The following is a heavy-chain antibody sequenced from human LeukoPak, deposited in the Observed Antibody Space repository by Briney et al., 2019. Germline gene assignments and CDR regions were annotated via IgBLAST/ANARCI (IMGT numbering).Heavy chain of an antibody. Sequence: GGSLRLSCAASGFTFSNYWMSWVRQAPGKGLEWAANIKQDGSEKYYVDSVNGRFTISRDNAENSLYLQMNNLRAEDTAVYYCARAYNPNNPDSRGFRHFDDWGQGTQVTVSS. CDR1: GFTFSNYW. CDR3: ARAYNPNNPDSRGFRHFDD. D-gene: IGHD3-22*01. J-gene: IGHJ4*02. V-gene: IGHV3-7*01. CDR2: IKQDGSEK.